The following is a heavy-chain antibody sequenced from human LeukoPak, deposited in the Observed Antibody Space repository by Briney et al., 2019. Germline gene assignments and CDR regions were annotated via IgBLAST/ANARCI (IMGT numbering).Heavy chain of an antibody. CDR1: GFTFDDYA. V-gene: IGHV3-9*01. CDR3: AKDLKDYYYYGMDV. Sequence: SLRLSCAASGFTFDDYAMHWVRQAPGKGLEWVSGISWNSGSIGYADSVKGRFTISRDNAKNSLYLQMNSLRAEDTALYYCAKDLKDYYYYGMDVWGQGTTVTVSS. CDR2: ISWNSGSI. J-gene: IGHJ6*02.